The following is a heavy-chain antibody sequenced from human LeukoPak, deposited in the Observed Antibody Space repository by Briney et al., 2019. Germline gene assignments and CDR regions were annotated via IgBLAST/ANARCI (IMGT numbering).Heavy chain of an antibody. D-gene: IGHD6-6*01. J-gene: IGHJ6*03. CDR2: INPNSGGT. CDR3: ARVVDYSSSFVYYMDV. V-gene: IGHV1-2*02. CDR1: GYTFTGYY. Sequence: ASVKVSCKASGYTFTGYYIHWVRQAPGQGLEWMGWINPNSGGTNYAQKFQGRVTMTRDTSISTAYMELSRLRSDDTAVYYCARVVDYSSSFVYYMDVWGKGTTVTVSS.